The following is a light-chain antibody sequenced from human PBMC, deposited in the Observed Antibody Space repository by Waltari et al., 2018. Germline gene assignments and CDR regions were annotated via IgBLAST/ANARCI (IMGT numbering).Light chain of an antibody. CDR2: RIY. CDR1: RSTIGHNY. Sequence: QSVLTQPPSASGTPGQRVTISCSGGRSTIGHNYVFWYQQLPGTAPKLLIYRIYQRPSGVPDRFSGSKSGASASLAISGLRSEDEADYYCAAWDDSLSGWVFGGGTKLTVL. CDR3: AAWDDSLSGWV. V-gene: IGLV1-47*01. J-gene: IGLJ3*02.